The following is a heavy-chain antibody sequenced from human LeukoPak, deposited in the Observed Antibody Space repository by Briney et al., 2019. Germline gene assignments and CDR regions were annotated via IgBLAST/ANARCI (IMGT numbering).Heavy chain of an antibody. V-gene: IGHV3-21*01. CDR3: ARAGEYYYGSGTLDY. J-gene: IGHJ4*02. CDR1: GVTVSSSY. Sequence: GGSLRLSCAASGVTVSSSYMNWVRQAPGKGLEWVSSISSSSSYIYYADSVKGRFTISRDNAKNSLYLQMNSLRAEDTAVYYCARAGEYYYGSGTLDYWGQGTLVTVSS. D-gene: IGHD3-10*01. CDR2: ISSSSSYI.